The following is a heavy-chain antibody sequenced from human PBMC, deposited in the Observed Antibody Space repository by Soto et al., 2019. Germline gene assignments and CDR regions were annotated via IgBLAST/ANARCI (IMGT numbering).Heavy chain of an antibody. CDR3: ARDQDEGAAAYPTYYYYGMDV. D-gene: IGHD1-26*01. J-gene: IGHJ6*02. Sequence: QVQLQQSGPGLLKPSQTLSLTCAISGDSVSSNSAAWNWIRQSPSRGLEWLGRTYYRSKWYSDFALSVKSRITINPDTSKNQFSLHLNSVTPEDTAVYFCARDQDEGAAAYPTYYYYGMDVWGQGTMVTVSS. CDR1: GDSVSSNSAA. CDR2: TYYRSKWYS. V-gene: IGHV6-1*01.